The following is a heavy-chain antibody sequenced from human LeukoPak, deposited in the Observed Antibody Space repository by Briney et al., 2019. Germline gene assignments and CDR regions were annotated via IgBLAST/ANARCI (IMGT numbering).Heavy chain of an antibody. CDR2: IYPGDSDT. CDR3: ARAFGELFFAFDI. CDR1: GYSFTSYW. V-gene: IGHV5-51*01. Sequence: GESLKISCKGSGYSFTSYWIGWVRQMPGKGLEWMGIIYPGDSDTRYSPSFQGQVTISADKSISTAYLQWSSLKASDTAMYCCARAFGELFFAFDIWGQGTMVTVSS. J-gene: IGHJ3*02. D-gene: IGHD3-10*01.